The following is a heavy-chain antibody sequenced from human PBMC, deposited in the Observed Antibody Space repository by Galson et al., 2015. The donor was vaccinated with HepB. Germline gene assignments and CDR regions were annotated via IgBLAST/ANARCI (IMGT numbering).Heavy chain of an antibody. D-gene: IGHD4-23*01. CDR2: MSGSGGST. V-gene: IGHV3-23*01. Sequence: SLRLSCAASGFTFSSQAMSWVRQAPGKGLEWVSAMSGSGGSTHYADSVKGRFTSSRDNSKNTLYLQMNSLRAEDTAVYYCAKGIGGDSSAYYYYGMDVWGQGTTVTVTS. CDR3: AKGIGGDSSAYYYYGMDV. CDR1: GFTFSSQA. J-gene: IGHJ6*02.